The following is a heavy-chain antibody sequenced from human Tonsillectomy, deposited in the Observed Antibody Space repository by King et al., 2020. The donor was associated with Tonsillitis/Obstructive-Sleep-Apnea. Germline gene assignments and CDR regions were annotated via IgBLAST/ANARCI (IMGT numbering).Heavy chain of an antibody. J-gene: IGHJ4*01. D-gene: IGHD2-2*01. CDR3: ARGYCISTSCYAPFDH. CDR2: IFPGDSDS. CDR1: GYNFPTSW. Sequence: QLVRSGAEVKKPGESLKIACKASGYNFPTSWIGWVRQMPGKGLEWMGSIFPGDSDSRYSASFQGQVTMSADKSISTAYLQWSSLKASDTAMYYCARGYCISTSCYAPFDHWGHGTLVTVSS. V-gene: IGHV5-51*01.